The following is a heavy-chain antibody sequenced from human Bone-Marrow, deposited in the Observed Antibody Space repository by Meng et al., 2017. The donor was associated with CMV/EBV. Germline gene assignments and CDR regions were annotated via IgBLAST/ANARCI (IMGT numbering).Heavy chain of an antibody. CDR2: ISYDGSNT. V-gene: IGHV3-30-3*01. J-gene: IGHJ3*02. CDR1: GFTFSSYA. Sequence: GGSLRLSCAASGFTFSSYAMHWVRQAPGKGLEWEAVISYDGSNTYYADSVKGRFTISRDNSKNTLYLQMNSLRAEDTAVYYCAREGYYDSSGYPRDAFDIWGQGTMVTVSS. D-gene: IGHD3-22*01. CDR3: AREGYYDSSGYPRDAFDI.